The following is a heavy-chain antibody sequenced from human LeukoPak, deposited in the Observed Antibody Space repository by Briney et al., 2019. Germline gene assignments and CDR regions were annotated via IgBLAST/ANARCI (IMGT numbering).Heavy chain of an antibody. V-gene: IGHV1-18*01. J-gene: IGHJ3*02. CDR2: ISAYNGNT. CDR3: AREWELRNAFNI. D-gene: IGHD1-26*01. Sequence: ASVKVSCKASGYTFTSYGICWVRQAPRQGLEWMGWISAYNGNTNYAQKLQGRVTMTTDTSTTTAYMELRSLRSDDTAVYCCAREWELRNAFNIWGQGTMVTVSS. CDR1: GYTFTSYG.